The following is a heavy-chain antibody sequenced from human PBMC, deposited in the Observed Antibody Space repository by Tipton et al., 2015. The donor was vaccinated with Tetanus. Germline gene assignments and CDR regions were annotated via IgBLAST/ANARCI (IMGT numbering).Heavy chain of an antibody. D-gene: IGHD2-15*01. CDR2: IRHSGETT. J-gene: IGHJ4*02. CDR3: AKEFQRARIRFFDS. V-gene: IGHV3-23*01. CDR1: GFMFSDYA. Sequence: SLRLSCAASGFMFSDYAMSWVRQAPGRGLEWIAGIRHSGETTYYADSVKGRFTISRDNSKNTLYLQMNSLRPEDTAVYYCAKEFQRARIRFFDSWGQGTQVTASS.